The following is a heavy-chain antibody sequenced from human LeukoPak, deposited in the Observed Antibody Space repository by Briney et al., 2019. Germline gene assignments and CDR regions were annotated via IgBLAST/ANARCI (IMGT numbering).Heavy chain of an antibody. CDR1: GFTFSSYS. V-gene: IGHV3-21*01. D-gene: IGHD2-2*01. CDR3: ASDEVDCSSTSCYLGYYYYGMDV. CDR2: ISSSSSYI. J-gene: IGHJ6*02. Sequence: GGSLRLSCAASGFTFSSYSMNWVRQAPGKGLEWVSSISSSSSYIYYADSVKGRFTISRDNAKNSLYLQMNSLRAEDTAVYYCASDEVDCSSTSCYLGYYYYGMDVWGQGTTVTVSS.